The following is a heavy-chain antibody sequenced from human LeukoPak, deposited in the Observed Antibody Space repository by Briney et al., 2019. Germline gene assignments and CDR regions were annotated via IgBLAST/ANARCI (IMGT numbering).Heavy chain of an antibody. V-gene: IGHV1-46*01. Sequence: ASVKVSCKASGYAFTRYYIHWVRQAPGQGLEWMGIINPSGGGTSNAQKFQGRVTMTRDTSTSTVYVEVSSLTSEDTAVYYCASASGYYAPPDYWGQGTLVTVSS. CDR1: GYAFTRYY. D-gene: IGHD3-22*01. J-gene: IGHJ4*02. CDR3: ASASGYYAPPDY. CDR2: INPSGGGT.